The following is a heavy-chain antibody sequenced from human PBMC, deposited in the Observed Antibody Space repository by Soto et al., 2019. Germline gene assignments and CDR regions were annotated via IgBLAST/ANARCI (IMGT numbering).Heavy chain of an antibody. V-gene: IGHV3-23*04. D-gene: IGHD1-1*01. Sequence: EVQLVDSGGGLVQPGGSLRLSCAASGFTFIDYAMSWVRQAPGKGLEWVATVSNVGQSNFSADSVKGRFTISRDNSKNTLDRQVSSLRVDDTAIDFCAKGGSFGRLLDSWGRGTMVTVSS. CDR2: VSNVGQSN. CDR1: GFTFIDYA. CDR3: AKGGSFGRLLDS. J-gene: IGHJ4*02.